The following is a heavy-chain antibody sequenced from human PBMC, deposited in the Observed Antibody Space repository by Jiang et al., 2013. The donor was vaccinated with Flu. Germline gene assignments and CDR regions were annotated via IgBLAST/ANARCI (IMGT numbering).Heavy chain of an antibody. J-gene: IGHJ4*02. V-gene: IGHV4-59*13. Sequence: SISSYYWSWIRQPPGKGLEWIGYIYYSGSTNYNPSLKSRVTISVDTSKNQFSLKLSSVTAADTAVYYCARNSYAIDYWGQGTLVTVSS. CDR1: SISSYY. D-gene: IGHD5-18*01. CDR2: IYYSGST. CDR3: ARNSYAIDY.